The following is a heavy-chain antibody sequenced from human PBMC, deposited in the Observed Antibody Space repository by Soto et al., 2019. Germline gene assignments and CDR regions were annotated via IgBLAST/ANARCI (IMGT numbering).Heavy chain of an antibody. D-gene: IGHD3-10*01. Sequence: GGSLRLSCAASGFTFSSYAMGWVRQTPGKGLEWVSAISGTGDRTFYADSVKGRFTISRDNSKKMLSLQMNSLRAEDTAVYYCAKALWFGVVLRGGYFDYWGQGTLVTVSS. CDR1: GFTFSSYA. V-gene: IGHV3-23*01. CDR2: ISGTGDRT. J-gene: IGHJ4*02. CDR3: AKALWFGVVLRGGYFDY.